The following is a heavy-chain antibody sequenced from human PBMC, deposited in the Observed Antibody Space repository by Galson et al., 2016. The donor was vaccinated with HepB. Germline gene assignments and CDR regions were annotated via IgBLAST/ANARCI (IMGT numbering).Heavy chain of an antibody. CDR1: GFSLGTYG. J-gene: IGHJ6*02. D-gene: IGHD5-18*01. V-gene: IGHV3-33*03. Sequence: PLRLSCAASGFSLGTYGMNWVRQAPGKGLEWVAFTWYDGSIEYYADSVQGRFSISRDKSKNTLYLEMNSLRAEDTAVYFCAKDRGGIQLWGLHGMDVWGQGTTVTVSS. CDR3: AKDRGGIQLWGLHGMDV. CDR2: TWYDGSIE.